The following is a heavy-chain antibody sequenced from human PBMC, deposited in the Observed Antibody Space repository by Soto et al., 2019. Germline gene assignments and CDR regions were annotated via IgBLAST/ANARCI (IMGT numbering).Heavy chain of an antibody. J-gene: IGHJ4*02. CDR1: GGTFSSYA. Sequence: SVKVSCKASGGTFSSYAISWVRQAPGQGLEWMGGIIPIFGTANYAQEFQGRVTITADESTSTAYMELSSLRSEDTAVYYCARDLSYGPGYFDYWGQGTLVTVSS. CDR2: IIPIFGTA. V-gene: IGHV1-69*13. D-gene: IGHD5-18*01. CDR3: ARDLSYGPGYFDY.